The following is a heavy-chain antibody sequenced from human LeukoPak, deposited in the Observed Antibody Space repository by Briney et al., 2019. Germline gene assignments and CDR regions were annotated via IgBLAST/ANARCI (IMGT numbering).Heavy chain of an antibody. CDR2: IYASGNT. CDR1: GGSISNANYY. D-gene: IGHD3-22*01. Sequence: PSETLSLTCTVSGGSISNANYYWSWIRQPAGKGLEWIGRIYASGNTNYIPSLKSRVTISVDTSKNQLSLKLSSVTAADTAVYYCAGGDGSAYYPRWFDPWGQGTLVTVSS. CDR3: AGGDGSAYYPRWFDP. J-gene: IGHJ5*02. V-gene: IGHV4-61*02.